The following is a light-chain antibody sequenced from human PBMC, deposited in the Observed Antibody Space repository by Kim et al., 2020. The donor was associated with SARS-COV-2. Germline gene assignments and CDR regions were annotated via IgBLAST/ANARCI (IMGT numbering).Light chain of an antibody. Sequence: QSITISCSGTSSDVGGYNYVSWYQQHPGKAPKLMIYDVNNRPSGVSHRFFGSKSGNTASLTISGLQAEDEADYYCSSYTSTSSLGVFGGGTQLTVL. J-gene: IGLJ2*01. V-gene: IGLV2-14*03. CDR3: SSYTSTSSLGV. CDR2: DVN. CDR1: SSDVGGYNY.